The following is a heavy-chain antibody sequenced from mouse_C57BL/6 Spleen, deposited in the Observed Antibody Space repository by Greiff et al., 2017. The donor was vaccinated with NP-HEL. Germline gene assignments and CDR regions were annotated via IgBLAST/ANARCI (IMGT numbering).Heavy chain of an antibody. CDR3: ARPDLDY. V-gene: IGHV5-6*01. CDR2: ISSGGSYT. J-gene: IGHJ2*01. Sequence: EVKLVESGGDLVKPGGSLKLSCAASGFTFSSYGMSWVRQTPDKRLEWVATISSGGSYTYYPDSVKGRFTISRDNAKNTLYLQMSSLKSEDTAMYYCARPDLDYWGKGTTLTVSS. CDR1: GFTFSSYG.